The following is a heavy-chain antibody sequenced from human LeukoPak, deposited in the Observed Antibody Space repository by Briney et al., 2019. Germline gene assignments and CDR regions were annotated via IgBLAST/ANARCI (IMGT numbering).Heavy chain of an antibody. Sequence: SETLSLTCTVPGGSISSYYWSWIRQPPGKGLEWIGYIYYSGSTNYNPSLKSRVTISVDTSKNQFSLKLSSVTAADTAVYYCARGSTYYDFWSGYPAVLGMDVWGQGTTVTVSS. V-gene: IGHV4-59*01. CDR3: ARGSTYYDFWSGYPAVLGMDV. CDR1: GGSISSYY. D-gene: IGHD3-3*01. CDR2: IYYSGST. J-gene: IGHJ6*02.